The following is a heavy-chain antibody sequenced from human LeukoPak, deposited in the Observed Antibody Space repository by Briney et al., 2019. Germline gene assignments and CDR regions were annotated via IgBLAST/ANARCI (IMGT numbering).Heavy chain of an antibody. D-gene: IGHD6-13*01. J-gene: IGHJ5*02. Sequence: GASVKVSCKASGYTFTSYDINWVRQATGQGLEWMGWMNPNSGNTGYAQKFQGRVTMTRNTSISTAYMELSSLRSEDTAVYYCARSAGYSSSWYIPYNWFDPWGQGTLVTVSS. CDR3: ARSAGYSSSWYIPYNWFDP. CDR2: MNPNSGNT. CDR1: GYTFTSYD. V-gene: IGHV1-8*01.